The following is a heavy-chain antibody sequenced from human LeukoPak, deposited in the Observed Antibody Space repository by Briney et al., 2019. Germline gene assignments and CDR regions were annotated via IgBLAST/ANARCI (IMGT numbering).Heavy chain of an antibody. D-gene: IGHD2-15*01. V-gene: IGHV3-23*01. Sequence: GGSLRLSCAASGFTFGTYWMHWVRQAPGTGLEWVSTFSGTSTNTYYADSVKGRFTISRDNSKNTLYLQMNSLRAEDTAIYYCAKQTVVAAKNYFDYWGQGTLVTVSS. CDR1: GFTFGTYW. CDR2: FSGTSTNT. J-gene: IGHJ4*02. CDR3: AKQTVVAAKNYFDY.